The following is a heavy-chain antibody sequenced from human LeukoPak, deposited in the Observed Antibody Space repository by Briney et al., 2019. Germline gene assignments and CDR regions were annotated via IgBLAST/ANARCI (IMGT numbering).Heavy chain of an antibody. CDR1: GFTFSSYW. D-gene: IGHD3-3*02. CDR3: ARGHLPTPRSAMDV. CDR2: VNSDESIT. Sequence: GGSLRLSCAASGFTFSSYWVHWVRQAPGKGLVWVLRVNSDESITTYADSVNGRFTISRDNAKNTLYLQMKSLRAEDTAVYYCARGHLPTPRSAMDVWGQGTTVTVFS. V-gene: IGHV3-74*01. J-gene: IGHJ6*02.